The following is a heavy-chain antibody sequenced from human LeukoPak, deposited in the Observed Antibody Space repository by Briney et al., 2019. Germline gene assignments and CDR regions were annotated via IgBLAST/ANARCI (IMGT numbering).Heavy chain of an antibody. Sequence: EGSLRLSCAASGFTVSSNYMSWVRQAPGKGLEWVSVIYSGGSTYYADSVKGRFTISRDNSKNTLYLQMNSLRAEDTAVYYCARDYYDSSGCYTFDYWGQGTLVTVSS. CDR2: IYSGGST. J-gene: IGHJ4*02. CDR3: ARDYYDSSGCYTFDY. V-gene: IGHV3-53*01. CDR1: GFTVSSNY. D-gene: IGHD3-22*01.